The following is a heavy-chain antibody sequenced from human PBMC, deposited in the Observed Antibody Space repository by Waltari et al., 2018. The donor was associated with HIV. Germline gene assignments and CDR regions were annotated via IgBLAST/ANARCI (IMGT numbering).Heavy chain of an antibody. Sequence: EVQLVESGGGLVQPGGSLRLSCAASGFTVSSNYMSWVRQSPGKGPGWVSVIYSGRSTYYTDSVKGRFTIAEDNSKNTLYLQMNSLRAEDTAVYYCASSRWIQLWHWGQGTLVTVSS. CDR1: GFTVSSNY. D-gene: IGHD5-18*01. V-gene: IGHV3-66*02. CDR3: ASSRWIQLWH. CDR2: IYSGRST. J-gene: IGHJ4*02.